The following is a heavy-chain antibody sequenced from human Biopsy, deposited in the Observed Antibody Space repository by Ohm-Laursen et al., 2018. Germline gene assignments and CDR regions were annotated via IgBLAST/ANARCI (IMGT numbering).Heavy chain of an antibody. CDR1: GGTFSRHG. CDR3: ATKLTGYFHH. J-gene: IGHJ1*01. Sequence: SVKVSCKLPGGTFSRHGINWVRQAPGQGLKWLGGNIPILGTGNYAQKFQGRVTVAADTSTSTATMELRSLRSDDTAVYYCATKLTGYFHHWGQGTLVTVSS. V-gene: IGHV1-69*06. D-gene: IGHD3-9*01. CDR2: NIPILGTG.